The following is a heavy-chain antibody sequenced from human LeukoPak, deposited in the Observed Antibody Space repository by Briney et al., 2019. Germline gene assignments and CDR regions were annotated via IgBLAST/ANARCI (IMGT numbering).Heavy chain of an antibody. J-gene: IGHJ5*02. Sequence: PSETLSLTCAVYGGSFSGYYWSWIRQPPGKGLEWIGEINHSGSTNYNPSLKSRVTISVDTSKNQFSLKLSSVTAADTSVYYCARGPRDTSGWWGWFDTWGQGNLVSVSS. CDR2: INHSGST. V-gene: IGHV4-34*01. CDR1: GGSFSGYY. D-gene: IGHD6-19*01. CDR3: ARGPRDTSGWWGWFDT.